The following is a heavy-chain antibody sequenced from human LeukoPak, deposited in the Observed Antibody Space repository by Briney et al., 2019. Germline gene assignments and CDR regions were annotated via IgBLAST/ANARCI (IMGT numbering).Heavy chain of an antibody. CDR2: IDPSGSYT. CDR3: ARHLYSSGTEGMDV. Sequence: GESLKISCEGSGYSFTTYWISWVRQMPGKGLEWMGRIDPSGSYTTYSPSFQGHVTISADKSISTAYLQWSSLKASDTAMYYCARHLYSSGTEGMDVWGQGTTVTVSS. V-gene: IGHV5-10-1*01. D-gene: IGHD3-10*01. J-gene: IGHJ6*02. CDR1: GYSFTTYW.